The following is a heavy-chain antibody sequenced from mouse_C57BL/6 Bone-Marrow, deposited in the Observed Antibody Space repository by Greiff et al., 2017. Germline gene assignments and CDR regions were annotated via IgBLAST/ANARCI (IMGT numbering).Heavy chain of an antibody. V-gene: IGHV14-1*01. CDR1: GFNIKDYY. CDR2: IDPEDGDT. J-gene: IGHJ2*01. CDR3: ANFYFDY. Sequence: EVQLQESGAELVRPGASVKLSCTASGFNIKDYYMHWVKQRPEQGLEWIGRIDPEDGDTEYAPKFQGKDTMTADTSSNTAYLQLSSLTSEDTAVYYCANFYFDYWGQGTTLTVSS.